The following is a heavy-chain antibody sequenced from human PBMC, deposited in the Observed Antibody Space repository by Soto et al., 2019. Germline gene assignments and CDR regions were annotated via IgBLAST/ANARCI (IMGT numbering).Heavy chain of an antibody. D-gene: IGHD4-17*01. CDR1: GGSMSSNY. CDR3: ARGGSYGDFFDY. V-gene: IGHV4-59*01. CDR2: IYYTGST. Sequence: PSETLSLTCTVSGGSMSSNYWTWIRQSPGKGLEWIGYIYYTGSTKYNPSLKSRVTISLDTSKNQFSLRLTSVTSAETDVYYCARGGSYGDFFDYWGQGAQVTVYS. J-gene: IGHJ4*02.